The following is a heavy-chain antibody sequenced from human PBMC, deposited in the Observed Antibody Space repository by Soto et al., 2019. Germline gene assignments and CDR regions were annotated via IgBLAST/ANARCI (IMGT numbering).Heavy chain of an antibody. CDR2: IIPIFGTA. J-gene: IGHJ3*02. Sequence: SVKVSCKASGGTFSSYAISWVRQAPGQGLEWMGGIIPIFGTANYAQKFQGRVTITADESTSTAYMELSSLRSEDTAVYYCAREGGIAVAGKGQDAFDIWGQGTMVTVSS. D-gene: IGHD6-19*01. V-gene: IGHV1-69*13. CDR3: AREGGIAVAGKGQDAFDI. CDR1: GGTFSSYA.